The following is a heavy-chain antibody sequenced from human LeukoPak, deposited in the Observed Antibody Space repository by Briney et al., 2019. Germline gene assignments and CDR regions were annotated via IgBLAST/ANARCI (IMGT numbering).Heavy chain of an antibody. CDR2: ISGSGGST. CDR1: GFTFSSYA. Sequence: PGGSLRLSCAASGFTFSSYAMSWVRQAPGKGLEWVSAISGSGGSTYYAGSVKGRFTISRDNSKNTLYLQMNSLRAEDTAVYYCAKMVTRDIVEDYWGQGTLVTVSS. CDR3: AKMVTRDIVEDY. V-gene: IGHV3-23*01. J-gene: IGHJ4*02. D-gene: IGHD5-12*01.